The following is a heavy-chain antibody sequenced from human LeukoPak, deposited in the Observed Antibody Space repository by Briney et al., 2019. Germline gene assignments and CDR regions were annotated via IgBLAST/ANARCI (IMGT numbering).Heavy chain of an antibody. J-gene: IGHJ6*03. CDR2: IFYSGST. V-gene: IGHV4-39*01. CDR1: GGSISSSSYY. Sequence: SETLSLTCTVSGGSISSSSYYWGWIRQPPGKGLEWIGNIFYSGSTYYNPSLKSRVTISVDTSKNQFSLKLSSVTAADTAVYYCARHLADDSSGYYFGLYYYYMDVWGKGTTVTISS. D-gene: IGHD3-22*01. CDR3: ARHLADDSSGYYFGLYYYYMDV.